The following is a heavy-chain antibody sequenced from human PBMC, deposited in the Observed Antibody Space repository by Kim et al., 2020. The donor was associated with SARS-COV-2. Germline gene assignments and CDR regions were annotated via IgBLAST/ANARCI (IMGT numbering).Heavy chain of an antibody. D-gene: IGHD3-16*01. CDR3: AKDGGRREDY. V-gene: IGHV3-7*03. Sequence: EKHYVDCVKGRFSISRDNAKDSVYLQMNSLRAEDTAVYYCAKDGGRREDYWGQGTLVTVSS. CDR2: EK. J-gene: IGHJ4*02.